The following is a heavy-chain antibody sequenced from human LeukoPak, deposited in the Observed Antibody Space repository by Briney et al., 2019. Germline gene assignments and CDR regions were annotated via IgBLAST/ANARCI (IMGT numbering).Heavy chain of an antibody. CDR3: ANERGYNYGYSFDY. CDR1: GFSFSSYA. V-gene: IGHV3-30-3*02. D-gene: IGHD5-18*01. J-gene: IGHJ4*02. CDR2: IPNDGSKT. Sequence: GRSLRLSCAASGFSFSSYAMHWVRQAPGKGLEWVAAIPNDGSKTYYADSVKGRFTISRDNSKNTLYLQMNSLRTEDTAVYYCANERGYNYGYSFDYWGQGTLVTVSS.